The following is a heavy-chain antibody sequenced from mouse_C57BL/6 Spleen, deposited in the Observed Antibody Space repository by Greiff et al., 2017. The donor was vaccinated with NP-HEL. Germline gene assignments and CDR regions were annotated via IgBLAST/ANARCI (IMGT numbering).Heavy chain of an antibody. D-gene: IGHD2-4*01. CDR2: INPGSGGT. CDR3: ARRTYYDYDAGYYYAMDY. Sequence: QVQLQQSGAELVRPGTSVKVSCKASGYAFTNYLIEWVKQRRGQGLEWIGVINPGSGGTNYNEKFKGKATLTADKSSSTAYMQLSSLTSEDSAVYFCARRTYYDYDAGYYYAMDYWGQGTSVTVSS. J-gene: IGHJ4*01. V-gene: IGHV1-54*01. CDR1: GYAFTNYL.